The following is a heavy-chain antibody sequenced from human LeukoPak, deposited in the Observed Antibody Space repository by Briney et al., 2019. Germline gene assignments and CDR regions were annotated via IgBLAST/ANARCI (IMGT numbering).Heavy chain of an antibody. CDR3: ARGVTARGFYYYMDV. Sequence: ASVKVSCKASGYTFSDYYMHWVRQAPGQGLEWMGWINLNSGGTNYAHKLHGSVTMTRDTSISTAYMELSKLTFDDTAVYYCARGVTARGFYYYMDVWGKGTTVTISS. CDR1: GYTFSDYY. J-gene: IGHJ6*03. CDR2: INLNSGGT. D-gene: IGHD2-21*02. V-gene: IGHV1-2*07.